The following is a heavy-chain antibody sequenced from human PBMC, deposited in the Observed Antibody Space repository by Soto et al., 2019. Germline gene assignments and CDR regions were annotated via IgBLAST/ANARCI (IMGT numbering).Heavy chain of an antibody. CDR3: AWSSAYCFYMDV. D-gene: IGHD3-10*01. J-gene: IGHJ6*03. CDR1: GYTFTGYY. CDR2: INPSGGST. Sequence: ASVKVSCKASGYTFTGYYMHWVRQAPGQGLEWMGIINPSGGSTSYAQKFQGRVTMTRDTSTGTVYMELSSLRSEDTAVDYCAWSSAYCFYMDVWGKGTTVTVS. V-gene: IGHV1-46*03.